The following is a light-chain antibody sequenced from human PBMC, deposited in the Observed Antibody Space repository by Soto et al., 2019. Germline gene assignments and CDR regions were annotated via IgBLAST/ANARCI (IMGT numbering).Light chain of an antibody. J-gene: IGLJ2*01. V-gene: IGLV2-23*02. CDR1: SSDVGSYNL. CDR2: EVN. Sequence: QSALTQPASVSGSPGQSITISCTGTSSDVGSYNLVSWYQQHPGKAPKLIIYEVNKRPSGVSNRFSGSKFGSTASLTISGLQAEDEADYSCCSYAGSGTGLFGGGTKLTVL. CDR3: CSYAGSGTGL.